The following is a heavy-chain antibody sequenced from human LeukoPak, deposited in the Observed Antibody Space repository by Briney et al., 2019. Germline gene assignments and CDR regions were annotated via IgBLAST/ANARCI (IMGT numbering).Heavy chain of an antibody. CDR3: ARDHIAVAGIFDY. CDR1: GGSISSGGYY. Sequence: PSEALSLTCTVSGGSISSGGYYWSWIRQHPGKGLEWIGYIYYSGSTYYNPSLKSRVTISVDTSKNQFSLKLSSVTAADTAVYYCARDHIAVAGIFDYWGQGTPVTVSS. J-gene: IGHJ4*02. V-gene: IGHV4-31*03. D-gene: IGHD6-19*01. CDR2: IYYSGST.